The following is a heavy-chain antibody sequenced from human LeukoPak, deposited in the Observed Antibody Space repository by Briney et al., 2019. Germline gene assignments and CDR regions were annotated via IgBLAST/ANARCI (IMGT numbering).Heavy chain of an antibody. CDR2: ISSSSSYI. V-gene: IGHV3-21*01. J-gene: IGHJ4*02. Sequence: GGSLRLSCAASGFTFSSYSMIWVRQAPGKGLEWVSSISSSSSYIYYAESVKGRFTISRDSAKNSLYLQMNSLRAEDTAVYYCARDRRAAANDYWGQGTLVTVSS. CDR3: ARDRRAAANDY. D-gene: IGHD6-13*01. CDR1: GFTFSSYS.